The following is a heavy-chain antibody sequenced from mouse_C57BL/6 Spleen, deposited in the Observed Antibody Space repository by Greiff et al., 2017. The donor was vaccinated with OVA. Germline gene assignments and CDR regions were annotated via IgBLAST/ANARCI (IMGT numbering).Heavy chain of an antibody. CDR1: GYSFPGYY. Sequence: VQLKESGPELVKPGASVKISCKASGYSFPGYYMNWVKQSPEKSLEWIGEINPSTGGTTYNQKFKAKATLTVDKSSSTAYMQLKSLTSEDSAVYYCARRHYGSSYYYAMDYWGQGTSVTVSS. CDR3: ARRHYGSSYYYAMDY. CDR2: INPSTGGT. V-gene: IGHV1-42*01. J-gene: IGHJ4*01. D-gene: IGHD1-1*01.